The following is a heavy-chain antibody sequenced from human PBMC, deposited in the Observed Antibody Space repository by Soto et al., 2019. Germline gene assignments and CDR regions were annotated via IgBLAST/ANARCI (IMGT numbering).Heavy chain of an antibody. CDR1: GYTFTRYG. CDR3: ARGGYDILTGYYKL. D-gene: IGHD3-9*01. CDR2: IGAYNGNT. Sequence: ASVKVSCKAFGYTFTRYGISRVRQAPGQGLEWMGWIGAYNGNTNYAQKLQGRVTMTTDTSTSTAYMELRSLRSDDTAVYYCARGGYDILTGYYKLWGQGTLVTVSS. J-gene: IGHJ4*02. V-gene: IGHV1-18*01.